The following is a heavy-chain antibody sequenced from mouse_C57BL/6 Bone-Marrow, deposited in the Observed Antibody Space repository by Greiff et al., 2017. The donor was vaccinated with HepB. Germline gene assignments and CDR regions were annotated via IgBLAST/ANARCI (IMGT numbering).Heavy chain of an antibody. V-gene: IGHV5-17*01. CDR1: GFTFSDYG. Sequence: EVKVVESGGGLVKPGGSLKLSCAASGFTFSDYGMHWVRQAPEKGLEWVAYISSGSSTIYYADTVKGRFPISRDNAKNTLFLQMTSLRSEDTAMYYGARAGVYYDPGFAYWGQGTLVTVSA. CDR2: ISSGSSTI. J-gene: IGHJ3*01. D-gene: IGHD2-4*01. CDR3: ARAGVYYDPGFAY.